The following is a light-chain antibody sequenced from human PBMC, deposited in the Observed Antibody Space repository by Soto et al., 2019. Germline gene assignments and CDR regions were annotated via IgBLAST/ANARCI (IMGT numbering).Light chain of an antibody. Sequence: DIVMTQSPDSLAVSLGGRATINCKCSQSVLYSSNNKNYLNWYQQKPGKAPKLLIYDASNLETGVPSRFSGSGSGTDFTFTISSLQPEDIATYYCQQYDNLPLTFGGGTKVDIK. V-gene: IGKV1-33*01. J-gene: IGKJ4*01. CDR2: DAS. CDR3: QQYDNLPLT. CDR1: QSVLYSSNNKNY.